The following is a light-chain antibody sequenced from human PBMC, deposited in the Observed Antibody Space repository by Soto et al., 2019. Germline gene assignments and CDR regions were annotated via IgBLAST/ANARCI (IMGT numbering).Light chain of an antibody. Sequence: DIQLTQSPSLTSASIADRVTITFRASQGISSYLAWYQQKPGKAPKLLIYAASTLQSGVPSRFSGSGSGTEFTLTISSLQTEDFATYYCQQLNSYPITFGKGTRLEIK. J-gene: IGKJ5*01. V-gene: IGKV1-9*01. CDR3: QQLNSYPIT. CDR1: QGISSY. CDR2: AAS.